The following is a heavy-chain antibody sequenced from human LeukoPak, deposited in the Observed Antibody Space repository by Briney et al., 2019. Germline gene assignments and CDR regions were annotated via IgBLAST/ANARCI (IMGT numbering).Heavy chain of an antibody. CDR2: IYTSGNT. CDR1: GGFISSYY. V-gene: IGHV4-4*07. Sequence: SETLSLTCTVSGGFISSYYWSWIRQPAGKGLEWIGRIYTSGNTKYNPSLKSRVTMSVDTSKNQFSLKLSSVTAADTAVYYCVRDRVVTDSDAFDIWGQGTTVTVSS. D-gene: IGHD3-22*01. J-gene: IGHJ3*02. CDR3: VRDRVVTDSDAFDI.